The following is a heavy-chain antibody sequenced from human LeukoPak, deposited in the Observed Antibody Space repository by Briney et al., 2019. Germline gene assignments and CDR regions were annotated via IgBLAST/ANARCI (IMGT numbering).Heavy chain of an antibody. D-gene: IGHD3-22*01. Sequence: PGGSLRLSCSASGFTISSSWMNRVRQAPGKGLEWVADIKQDGSEKYYVDSVKSRFTISRDNAKNSLYLQQNSLRDEDAAVYYWARGDYYDRRFDNWGQGTLVTVSS. V-gene: IGHV3-7*02. J-gene: IGHJ4*02. CDR2: IKQDGSEK. CDR1: GFTISSSW. CDR3: ARGDYYDRRFDN.